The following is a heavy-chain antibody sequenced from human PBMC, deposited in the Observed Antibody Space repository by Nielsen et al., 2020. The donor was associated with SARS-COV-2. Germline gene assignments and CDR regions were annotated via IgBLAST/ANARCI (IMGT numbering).Heavy chain of an antibody. J-gene: IGHJ4*02. D-gene: IGHD6-13*01. CDR3: ARGLFGSREGDFDY. CDR1: GYTFTSKY. V-gene: IGHV1-8*02. CDR2: MNPNSGNT. Sequence: ASVKVSCKASGYTFTSKYLHWVRQATGQGLEWMGWMNPNSGNTGYAQKFQGRVTMTRNTSISTAYMELSSLRSEDTAVYYCARGLFGSREGDFDYWGQGTLVTVSS.